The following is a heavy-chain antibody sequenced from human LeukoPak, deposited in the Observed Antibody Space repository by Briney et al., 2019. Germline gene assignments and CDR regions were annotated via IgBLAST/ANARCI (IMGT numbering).Heavy chain of an antibody. CDR1: GGSISSGGYS. CDR3: ASWSRYYDILTGYSH. CDR2: IYHSGST. J-gene: IGHJ4*02. D-gene: IGHD3-9*01. Sequence: SQTLSLTCAVSGGSISSGGYSWSWIRQPPGKGLEWIGYIYHSGSTYYNPSLKSRVTISVDRSKNQFSLKLSSVTAADTAVYYCASWSRYYDILTGYSHWGQGTLVTVSS. V-gene: IGHV4-30-2*01.